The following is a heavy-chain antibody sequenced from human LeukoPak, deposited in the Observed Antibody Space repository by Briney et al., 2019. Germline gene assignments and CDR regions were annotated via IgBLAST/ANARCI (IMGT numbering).Heavy chain of an antibody. CDR2: IRYDGSNK. CDR3: AKVGGITMIVVVPYYYYYMDV. CDR1: GFTFSSYG. V-gene: IGHV3-30*02. J-gene: IGHJ6*03. D-gene: IGHD3-22*01. Sequence: GGSLRLSCAASGFTFSSYGMHWVRQAPGKGLEWVAFIRYDGSNKYYADSVEGRFTISRDNSKNTLYLQMNSLRAEDTAVYYCAKVGGITMIVVVPYYYYYMDVWGKGTTVTISS.